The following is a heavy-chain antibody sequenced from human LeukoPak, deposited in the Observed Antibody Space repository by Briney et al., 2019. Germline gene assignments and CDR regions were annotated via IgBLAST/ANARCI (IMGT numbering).Heavy chain of an antibody. CDR1: GFTFSSYS. V-gene: IGHV3-21*01. D-gene: IGHD2-2*01. Sequence: PGGSLRLSCAASGFTFSSYSMNWVRQAPGKGLEWVSSISSSSSYIYYADSVKGRFTISRDNAKNSLYLQMNSLRAEDTAVYYCARDMGLVPANYYYYYGMDVWGQGTTVTVSS. CDR3: ARDMGLVPANYYYYYGMDV. J-gene: IGHJ6*02. CDR2: ISSSSSYI.